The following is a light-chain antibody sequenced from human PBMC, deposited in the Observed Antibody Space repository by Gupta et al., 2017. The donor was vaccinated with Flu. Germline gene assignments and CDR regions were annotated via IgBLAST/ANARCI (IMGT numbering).Light chain of an antibody. CDR2: LGS. J-gene: IGKJ3*01. CDR3: MQALQGFT. Sequence: IVMTQSPLSLPVTPGEPASISCRSGQSLLHSNGYNYLDWYLQKPGQSPQLLIYLGSNRASGVPDRFSGSGSGTDFTLRISRVEAEDVGVYYCMQALQGFTFGPGTRVDIK. CDR1: QSLLHSNGYNY. V-gene: IGKV2-28*01.